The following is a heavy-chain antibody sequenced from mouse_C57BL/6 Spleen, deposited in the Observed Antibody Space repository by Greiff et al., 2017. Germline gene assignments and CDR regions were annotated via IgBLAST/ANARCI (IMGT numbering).Heavy chain of an antibody. CDR2: IHPNSGST. V-gene: IGHV1-64*01. CDR1: GYTFTSYW. J-gene: IGHJ4*01. CDR3: ARRENTTVVGGNAMDY. Sequence: QVQLQQPGAELVKPGASVKLSCKASGYTFTSYWMHWVKQRPGQGLEWIGMIHPNSGSTNYNEKFKSKATLTVDKSSSTAYMQLSSLTSEDSAVYYCARRENTTVVGGNAMDYWGQGTSVTVSS. D-gene: IGHD1-1*01.